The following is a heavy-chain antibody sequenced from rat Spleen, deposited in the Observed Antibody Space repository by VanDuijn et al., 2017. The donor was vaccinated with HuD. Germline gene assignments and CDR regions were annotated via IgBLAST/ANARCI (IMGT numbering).Heavy chain of an antibody. Sequence: EVQLVESGGGLVQPGRSLKLSCAASGFTFSNYGMAWVCQAPTKGLEWVATISYYGSSTYYRDSVKGRFTISRDNAKSTLYLQMDCLRSEDTGTYYCARQDYAGYEEAWDKGASVSVSS. CDR3: ARQDYAGYEEA. D-gene: IGHD1-11*01. J-gene: IGHJ4*01. CDR1: GFTFSNYG. CDR2: ISYYGSST. V-gene: IGHV5-29*01.